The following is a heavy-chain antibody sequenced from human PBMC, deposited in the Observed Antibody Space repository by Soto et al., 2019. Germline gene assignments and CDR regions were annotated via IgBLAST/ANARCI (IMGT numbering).Heavy chain of an antibody. Sequence: QLQLQESGPGLVKPSETLSLTCTVSGGSISSSSYYWGWIRQPPGKGLEWIGSIYYSGSTYYNPSLKSRVTISVDTSKNQFSLKLSSVTAADTAVYYCARQTYYDYIWGSYRSGWFDPWGQGTLVTVSS. V-gene: IGHV4-39*01. CDR3: ARQTYYDYIWGSYRSGWFDP. D-gene: IGHD3-16*02. J-gene: IGHJ5*02. CDR1: GGSISSSSYY. CDR2: IYYSGST.